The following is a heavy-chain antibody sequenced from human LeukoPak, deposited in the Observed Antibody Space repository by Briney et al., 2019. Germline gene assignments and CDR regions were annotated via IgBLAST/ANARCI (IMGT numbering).Heavy chain of an antibody. J-gene: IGHJ4*02. CDR1: GGSISSSSYS. D-gene: IGHD5-18*01. CDR2: IYYSGST. CDR3: ARGLKQLWLPNTPFDY. V-gene: IGHV4-39*01. Sequence: SETLSLTCTVSGGSISSSSYSWGWIRQPPGKGLEWIGSIYYSGSTYYNPSLKSRVTISVDTSKNQFSLKLSSVTAADTAVYYCARGLKQLWLPNTPFDYWGQGTLVTVSS.